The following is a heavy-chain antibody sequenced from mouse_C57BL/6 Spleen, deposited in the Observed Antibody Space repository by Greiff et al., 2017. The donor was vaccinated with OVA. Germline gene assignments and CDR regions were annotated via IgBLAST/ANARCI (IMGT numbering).Heavy chain of an antibody. CDR1: GFNIKDDY. J-gene: IGHJ4*01. CDR3: TTPGGGGYYYAMDY. CDR2: IDPENGDT. V-gene: IGHV14-4*01. Sequence: VQLKQSGAELVRPGASVKLSCTASGFNIKDDYMHWVKQRPEQGLEWIGWIDPENGDTEYASKFQGKATITADTSSTTAYLQLSSLTSEDTAVYYRTTPGGGGYYYAMDYWGQGTSGTVSS.